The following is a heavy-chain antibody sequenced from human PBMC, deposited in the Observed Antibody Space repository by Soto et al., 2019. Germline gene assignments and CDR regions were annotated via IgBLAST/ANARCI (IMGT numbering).Heavy chain of an antibody. D-gene: IGHD6-13*01. J-gene: IGHJ5*02. CDR1: GFTFSSYT. V-gene: IGHV3-21*01. CDR2: ISSSASYT. Sequence: GGSLRLSCAASGFTFSSYTMNWVRQAPGKGLEWVSSISSSASYTYSADSVKGRFTISRDNAHNSLYLQMSSLRAEDTAIYFCARETGYSSTWTNWFGPWGQGTLVTVSS. CDR3: ARETGYSSTWTNWFGP.